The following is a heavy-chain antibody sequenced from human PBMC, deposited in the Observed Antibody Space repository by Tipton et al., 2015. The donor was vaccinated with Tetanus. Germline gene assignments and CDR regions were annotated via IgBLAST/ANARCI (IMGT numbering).Heavy chain of an antibody. V-gene: IGHV1-2*02. CDR2: INPNSGGAT. CDR1: GYTFTGNY. J-gene: IGHJ4*02. D-gene: IGHD2-2*01. Sequence: QSGAEVKKPGASVKVSCTASGYTFTGNYIHWVRQAPGQRLEWMAWINPNSGGATDVARNFQGRVTLTRDASVRTAYMGLSGLSPDDTAVYFCARAYANSAFDFWGQGTRVTVSS. CDR3: ARAYANSAFDF.